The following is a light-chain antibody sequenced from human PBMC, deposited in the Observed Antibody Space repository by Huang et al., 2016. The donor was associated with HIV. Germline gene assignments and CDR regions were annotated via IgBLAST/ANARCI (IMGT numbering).Light chain of an antibody. CDR3: MQGTHWPLT. Sequence: DVVMTQSPLSLPVTLGQPASISCTSSQSLLHSDGNTYLNWFHQRPGQSPRRRFYKVSNRDSGVPDRFSGSGSGTDFTLTISRVEAEDVGIFYCMQGTHWPLTFGEGTKVEI. CDR1: QSLLHSDGNTY. CDR2: KVS. J-gene: IGKJ4*01. V-gene: IGKV2-30*02.